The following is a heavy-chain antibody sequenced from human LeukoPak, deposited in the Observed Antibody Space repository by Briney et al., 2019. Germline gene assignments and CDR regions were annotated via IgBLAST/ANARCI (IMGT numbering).Heavy chain of an antibody. V-gene: IGHV5-10-1*01. CDR2: IDPSDSYT. D-gene: IGHD3-10*01. CDR3: AGNYYGSGSYPLC. J-gene: IGHJ4*02. Sequence: ESLKISCKGSGYSFTSYWISWVRQMPGKGLEWMGRIDPSDSYTNYSPSFQGHVTISADKSISTAYLQWSSLKASDTAMYYCAGNYYGSGSYPLCWGQGTLVTVSS. CDR1: GYSFTSYW.